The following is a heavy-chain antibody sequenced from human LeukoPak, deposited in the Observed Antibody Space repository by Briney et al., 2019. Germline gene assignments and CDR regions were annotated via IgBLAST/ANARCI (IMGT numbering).Heavy chain of an antibody. J-gene: IGHJ4*02. CDR1: GGSFSGYY. CDR2: INHSGST. D-gene: IGHD3-22*01. V-gene: IGHV4-34*01. CDR3: ARAEYYYDSSGYSLFDY. Sequence: SETLSLTRAVYGGSFSGYYWSWIRQLPGKGLEWIGEINHSGSTNYNPSLKSRVTISVDTSKNQFSLKLSSVTAADTAVYYCARAEYYYDSSGYSLFDYWGQGTLVTVSS.